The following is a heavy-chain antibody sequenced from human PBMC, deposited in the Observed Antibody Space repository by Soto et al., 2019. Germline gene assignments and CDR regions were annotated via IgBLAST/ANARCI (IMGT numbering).Heavy chain of an antibody. CDR3: ARGGDYGEGDY. V-gene: IGHV4-34*01. J-gene: IGHJ6*02. D-gene: IGHD4-17*01. CDR2: INHSGST. Sequence: SETLSLTCAVYGGSFSGYYWSWIRQPPGKGLEWIGEINHSGSTNYNPSLKSRVTISVDTSKNQFSLKLSSVTAADTAVYYCARGGDYGEGDYWGQRTTVTVS. CDR1: GGSFSGYY.